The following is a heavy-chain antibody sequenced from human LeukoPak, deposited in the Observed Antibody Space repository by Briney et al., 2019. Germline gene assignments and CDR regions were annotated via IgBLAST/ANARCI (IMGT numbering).Heavy chain of an antibody. CDR1: VYTVTGYY. D-gene: IGHD3-16*01. J-gene: IGHJ5*02. V-gene: IGHV1-2*02. CDR2: INPNSGGP. CDR3: ARDVSAGGTNWFDP. Sequence: ASVKVSCKASVYTVTGYYIHCVRQAPGQGLEWMGCINPNSGGPNYAQKFQGRVTMTRDTSISTAYMEMRRLRSDDTAVYYCARDVSAGGTNWFDPWGQGTLVTVSS.